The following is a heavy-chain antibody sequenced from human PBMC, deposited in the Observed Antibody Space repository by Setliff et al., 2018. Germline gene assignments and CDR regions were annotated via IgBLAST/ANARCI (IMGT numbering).Heavy chain of an antibody. Sequence: GGSLRLSCTASGLSYINDWVNWVRQAPGKGLEWVSSISGSSAYKYYADSLKGRFTISRDNAKSSLYLQVDSLRAEDTAVYYCARNYYDSGDHLPFYYYYMDAWGEGTTVTVS. D-gene: IGHD3-22*01. CDR2: ISGSSAYK. J-gene: IGHJ6*03. V-gene: IGHV3-21*01. CDR3: ARNYYDSGDHLPFYYYYMDA. CDR1: GLSYINDW.